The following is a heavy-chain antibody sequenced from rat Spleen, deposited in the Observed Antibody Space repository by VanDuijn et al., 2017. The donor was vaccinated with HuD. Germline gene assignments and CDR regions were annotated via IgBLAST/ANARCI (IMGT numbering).Heavy chain of an antibody. D-gene: IGHD4-2*01. CDR1: GFSLPSNG. Sequence: QVQLKESGPGLVQPSQTLSLTCTVSGFSLPSNGVSWVRQPPGKGLEWLTAISSDGTTYYNSPLKSRRSISRDTPKSQGGLKRKTQQTEEKNIYKRIRDRAGNRDSYYFDYWGQKVMVKNSS. CDR3: IRDRAGNRDSYYFDY. J-gene: IGHJ2*01. V-gene: IGHV2S12*01. CDR2: ISSDGTT.